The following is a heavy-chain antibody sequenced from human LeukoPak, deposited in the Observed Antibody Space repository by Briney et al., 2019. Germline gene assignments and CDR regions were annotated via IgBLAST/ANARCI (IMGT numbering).Heavy chain of an antibody. Sequence: SVKVSCKASGGTFSSYAISWVRQAPGQGLEWMGRITPIFGTANYAQKFQGRVTITTDESTSTAYMELSSLRSEGTAVYYCARGAIFGVVTNAFDIWGQGTMVTVSS. V-gene: IGHV1-69*05. J-gene: IGHJ3*02. CDR2: ITPIFGTA. D-gene: IGHD3-3*01. CDR1: GGTFSSYA. CDR3: ARGAIFGVVTNAFDI.